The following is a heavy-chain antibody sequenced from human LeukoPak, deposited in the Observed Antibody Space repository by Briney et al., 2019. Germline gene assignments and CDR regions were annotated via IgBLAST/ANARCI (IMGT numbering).Heavy chain of an antibody. V-gene: IGHV3-23*01. CDR1: GITLSNYG. D-gene: IGHD3-22*01. CDR2: ISGSGGST. Sequence: RAGGSLRLSCAVSGITLSNYGMSWVRQAPGKGLEWVAGISGSGGSTNYADSVKGRFTISRDNPKNTLYLQMNSLRAEDMAVYFCAKRGVVIRVILVGFHKEAYYFDSWGQGALVTVSS. J-gene: IGHJ4*02. CDR3: AKRGVVIRVILVGFHKEAYYFDS.